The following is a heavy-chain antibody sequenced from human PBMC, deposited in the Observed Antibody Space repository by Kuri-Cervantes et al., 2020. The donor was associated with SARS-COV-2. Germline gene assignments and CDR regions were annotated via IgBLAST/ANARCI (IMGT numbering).Heavy chain of an antibody. CDR1: GGTFSSYA. J-gene: IGHJ4*02. D-gene: IGHD2-15*01. CDR2: ISAYNGNT. CDR3: ARVYCSGGSCCSLDY. Sequence: ASVKVSCKASGGTFSSYAISWVRQAPGQGLEWMGRISAYNGNTNYAQKLQGRVTMTTDTSTSTAYMELRSLRSDDTAVYYCARVYCSGGSCCSLDYWGQGTLVTVSS. V-gene: IGHV1-18*01.